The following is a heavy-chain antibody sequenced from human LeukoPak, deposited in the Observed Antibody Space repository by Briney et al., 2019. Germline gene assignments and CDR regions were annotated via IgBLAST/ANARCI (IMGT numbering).Heavy chain of an antibody. Sequence: SETLSLACAVSGGSISSGGYSWSWIRQPPGKGLEWIGYIYHSGSTYYNPSLKSRVTISVDRSKNQFSLKLSSVTAADTAVYYCASFPGYPRWFDPWGQGTLVTVSS. D-gene: IGHD6-25*01. V-gene: IGHV4-30-2*01. CDR2: IYHSGST. CDR1: GGSISSGGYS. CDR3: ASFPGYPRWFDP. J-gene: IGHJ5*02.